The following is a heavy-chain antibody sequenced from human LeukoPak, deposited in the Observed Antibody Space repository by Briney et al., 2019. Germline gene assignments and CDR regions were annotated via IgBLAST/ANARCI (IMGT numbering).Heavy chain of an antibody. D-gene: IGHD3-10*01. J-gene: IGHJ6*02. V-gene: IGHV3-7*02. CDR3: ARGGPILLWFGEPYYYYGMDV. Sequence: PGGSLRLSCAAAGFTFSSNWMSWVRQAPGKGLQWVANIKQDGSEKYYVDSVKGRFTISRDNAKKSLYLQMNSLRAEDTAVYYCARGGPILLWFGEPYYYYGMDVWGQGTTVTVSS. CDR1: GFTFSSNW. CDR2: IKQDGSEK.